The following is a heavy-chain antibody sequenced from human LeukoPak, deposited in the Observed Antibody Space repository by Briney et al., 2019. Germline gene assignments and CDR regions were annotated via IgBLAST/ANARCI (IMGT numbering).Heavy chain of an antibody. CDR1: EFSVGSNY. D-gene: IGHD3-22*01. J-gene: IGHJ4*02. CDR2: ISRSSSPI. Sequence: PGGSLRLSCAASEFSVGSNYMTWVRQAPGKGLEWVSYISRSSSPIYYADSVKGRFTISRDNAKNSLYLQMISLRAEDTAVYYCARDRPRPGYDSSGYYYSDYFDYWGQGTLVTVSS. V-gene: IGHV3-48*01. CDR3: ARDRPRPGYDSSGYYYSDYFDY.